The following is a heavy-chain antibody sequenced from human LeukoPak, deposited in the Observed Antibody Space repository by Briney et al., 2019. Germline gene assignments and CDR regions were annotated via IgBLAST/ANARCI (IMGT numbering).Heavy chain of an antibody. D-gene: IGHD3-22*01. CDR1: GFTFSSYA. CDR3: AKVRLASDFDY. V-gene: IGHV3-30*04. Sequence: PGGSLRLSCAASGFTFSSYAMHWVRQAPGKGLEWVAVISYDGSNKYYADSVKGRFTISRDNSKNTLYLQMNSLRAEDTAVYYCAKVRLASDFDYWGQGTLVTVSS. J-gene: IGHJ4*02. CDR2: ISYDGSNK.